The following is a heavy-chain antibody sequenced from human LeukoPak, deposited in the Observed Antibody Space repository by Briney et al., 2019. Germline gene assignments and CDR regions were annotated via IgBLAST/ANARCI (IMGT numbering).Heavy chain of an antibody. CDR2: INPNSGGT. Sequence: ASVKLSCKGSAYTFTVYYFYWVWLAPGQGLEWMGWINPNSGGTNYAQKFQGRVTMTRDTSISTAYMEVSRLRPDDTAVYYCARGPQRSRSSGNYFHTGVWGKGTTVTVSS. D-gene: IGHD2/OR15-2a*01. CDR3: ARGPQRSRSSGNYFHTGV. CDR1: AYTFTVYY. V-gene: IGHV1-2*02. J-gene: IGHJ6*04.